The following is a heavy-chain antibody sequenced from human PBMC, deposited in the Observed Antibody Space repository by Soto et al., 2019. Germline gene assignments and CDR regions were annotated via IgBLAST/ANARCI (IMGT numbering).Heavy chain of an antibody. V-gene: IGHV3-49*03. Sequence: GGSLRLSCTASGFTFGDYAMSWFRQAPGKGLEWVGFIRSKAYGGTTEYAASVKGRFTISRDDSKSIAYLQMNSLKTEDTAVYYCTRVGVLRFLEWPTDAFDIWGQGTMVTVSS. CDR3: TRVGVLRFLEWPTDAFDI. D-gene: IGHD3-3*01. J-gene: IGHJ3*02. CDR2: IRSKAYGGTT. CDR1: GFTFGDYA.